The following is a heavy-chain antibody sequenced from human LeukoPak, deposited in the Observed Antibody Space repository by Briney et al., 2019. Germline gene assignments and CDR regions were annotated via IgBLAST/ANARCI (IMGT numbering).Heavy chain of an antibody. CDR1: GFTVSSDY. D-gene: IGHD1/OR15-1a*01. CDR2: IYSGGSI. Sequence: GGSLRLSCAASGFTVSSDYMSWVRQAPGKGLEWVSVIYSGGSIYYADSVKGRFTISRDNSKNTVYLQMNSLRAEDTAVYYCAGVKTARTNWFDPWGQGTLVTVSS. CDR3: AGVKTARTNWFDP. J-gene: IGHJ5*02. V-gene: IGHV3-66*01.